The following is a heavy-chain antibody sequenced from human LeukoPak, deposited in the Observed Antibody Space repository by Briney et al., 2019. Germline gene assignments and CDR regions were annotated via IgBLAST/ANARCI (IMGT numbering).Heavy chain of an antibody. Sequence: ASVKVSCKASGYSFTLYAMNWVRQAPGQGLEWMGWINTNTGNPTYAQGFTGRFVFSLDTSVSTAYLQITSLKAEDTAVYSCARDPPYNDFWSDYTIFDPWGQGTLVTVSS. CDR3: ARDPPYNDFWSDYTIFDP. J-gene: IGHJ5*02. V-gene: IGHV7-4-1*02. CDR2: INTNTGNP. CDR1: GYSFTLYA. D-gene: IGHD3-3*01.